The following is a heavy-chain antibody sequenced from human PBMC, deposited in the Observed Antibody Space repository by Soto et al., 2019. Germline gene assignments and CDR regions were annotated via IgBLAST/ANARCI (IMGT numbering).Heavy chain of an antibody. CDR3: EVTTGY. D-gene: IGHD1-1*01. CDR2: MSPDSGNT. J-gene: IGHJ4*02. CDR1: GYTFTDYD. V-gene: IGHV1-8*02. Sequence: ASVKVSCKTSGYTFTDYDINWVRQAAGQGLEYMGWMSPDSGNTGYSQQFQGRVTMTSNTFTSTAYMELSSLTSEDTAVYYCEVTTGYWGQGTMVTVSS.